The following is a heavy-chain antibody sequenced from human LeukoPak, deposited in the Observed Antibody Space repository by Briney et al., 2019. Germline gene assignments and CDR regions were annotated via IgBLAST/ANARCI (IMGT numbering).Heavy chain of an antibody. V-gene: IGHV3-23*01. J-gene: IGHJ4*02. CDR2: IGCPGGRT. Sequence: HPGGSLRLSCAASGFTFSSYAMTWVRQAPGKGLEWVPTIGCPGGRTYYADSVKGRFTISRDNSKNSLYLQMNSLRAEDTAVYYCARDCSIAVAGTEAKWLDYWGQGTLVTVSS. D-gene: IGHD6-19*01. CDR3: ARDCSIAVAGTEAKWLDY. CDR1: GFTFSSYA.